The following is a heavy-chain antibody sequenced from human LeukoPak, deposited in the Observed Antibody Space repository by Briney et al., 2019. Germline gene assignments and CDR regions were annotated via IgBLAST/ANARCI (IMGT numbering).Heavy chain of an antibody. CDR3: ATNYTAVSAFDS. CDR1: GGSISGDY. V-gene: IGHV4-4*07. D-gene: IGHD6-19*01. CDR2: IQTSGST. Sequence: SETLSLTCTVPGGSISGDYWNWIRQPAGKGLEWIGHIQTSGSTKYNPSLKSRVTMSIDTSKNQFSLNLYSVTAADTAVYYCATNYTAVSAFDSWGQGTLVTVSS. J-gene: IGHJ4*02.